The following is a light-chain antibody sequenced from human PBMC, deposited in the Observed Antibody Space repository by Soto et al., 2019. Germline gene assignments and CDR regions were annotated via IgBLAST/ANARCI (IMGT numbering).Light chain of an antibody. V-gene: IGKV1-39*01. J-gene: IGKJ4*01. CDR3: QQSYSTSLLT. CDR1: QSISSY. Sequence: DIQMTQSPSSLSASVGDRVTITCRASQSISSYLNWYQQKPGKAPKLLIYAASSLQSGVPSRFSGSGSGTDFTLTISSLQPEDFATYYCQQSYSTSLLTFGGGTKGEIK. CDR2: AAS.